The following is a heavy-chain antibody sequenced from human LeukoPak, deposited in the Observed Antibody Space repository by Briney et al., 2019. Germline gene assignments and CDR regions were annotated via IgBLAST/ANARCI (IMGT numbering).Heavy chain of an antibody. CDR1: GYTLTDLS. V-gene: IGHV1-24*01. Sequence: ASVKVSCKVSGYTLTDLSMHWVRQAPGKGLEWMGTFDPEDDETIYAQKFQSRVTMTEDTSTDTAYMELSSLRSEDTAVYYCATINEALVADYWGQGTLVTVSS. D-gene: IGHD1-1*01. CDR2: FDPEDDET. J-gene: IGHJ4*02. CDR3: ATINEALVADY.